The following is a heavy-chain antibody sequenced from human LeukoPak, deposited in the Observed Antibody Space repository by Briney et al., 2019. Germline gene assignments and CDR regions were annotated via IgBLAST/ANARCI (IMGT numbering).Heavy chain of an antibody. V-gene: IGHV3-23*01. CDR3: AKAHGPYCSGGSCYCNY. Sequence: GGSLRLSCAASGFTFSSDAMSWVRQAPGKGLEWGSVISGSGGSTYYADSVKGRFTISRDNSKNTLYLQMNSLRAEDTAVYYCAKAHGPYCSGGSCYCNYWGQGTLVTVSS. D-gene: IGHD2-15*01. J-gene: IGHJ4*02. CDR2: ISGSGGST. CDR1: GFTFSSDA.